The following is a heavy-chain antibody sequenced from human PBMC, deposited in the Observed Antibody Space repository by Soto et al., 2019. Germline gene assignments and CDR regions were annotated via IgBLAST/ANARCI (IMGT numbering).Heavy chain of an antibody. CDR3: ARIWSPGSYAH. J-gene: IGHJ4*02. D-gene: IGHD3-16*01. CDR1: GFSLSNARMG. V-gene: IGHV2-26*01. Sequence: QVTFKESGPVLLKPTETLTLTCTVSGFSLSNARMGVSWIRQPPGKALEWLAHIFSNDEKSYSTSLKSRLTISKDTSKSQVVLTMTNMDPVDTATYCCARIWSPGSYAHWGQGTLVTVSS. CDR2: IFSNDEK.